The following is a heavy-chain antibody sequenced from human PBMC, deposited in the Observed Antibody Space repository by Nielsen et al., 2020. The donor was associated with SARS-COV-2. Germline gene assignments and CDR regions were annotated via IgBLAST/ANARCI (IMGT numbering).Heavy chain of an antibody. CDR2: ISGSSSYT. CDR3: ARLGPTDWYFDL. D-gene: IGHD3-16*01. J-gene: IGHJ2*01. V-gene: IGHV3-11*03. Sequence: GGSLRLSCSASAFTFSDFYMSWIRQAPGKGLEWVSYISGSSSYTNYTDSVKGRFTISRDNAKNSLYLQMNSLSAEDTAVYYCARLGPTDWYFDLWGRGTLVTVSS. CDR1: AFTFSDFY.